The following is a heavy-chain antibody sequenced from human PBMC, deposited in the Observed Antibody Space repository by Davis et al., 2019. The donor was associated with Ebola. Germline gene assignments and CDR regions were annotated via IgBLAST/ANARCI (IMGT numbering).Heavy chain of an antibody. Sequence: SVKVSCKASGGTFSSYAISWVRQAPGQGLEWMGGIIPILGIANYAQKFQGRVTITADKSTSTAYMELSSLRSEDTAVYYCARDADSSGYHYWYFDLWGRGTLVTVSS. V-gene: IGHV1-69*10. D-gene: IGHD3-22*01. CDR3: ARDADSSGYHYWYFDL. CDR2: IIPILGIA. J-gene: IGHJ2*01. CDR1: GGTFSSYA.